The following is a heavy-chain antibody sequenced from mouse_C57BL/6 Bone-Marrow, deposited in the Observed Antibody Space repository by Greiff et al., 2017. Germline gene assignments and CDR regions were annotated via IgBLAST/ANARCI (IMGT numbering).Heavy chain of an antibody. D-gene: IGHD2-10*02. V-gene: IGHV1-76*01. J-gene: IGHJ2*01. Sequence: QVQLQQSGAELVRPGASVKLSCKASGYTFTDYYINWVKQRPGQGLEWIARIYPGSGNTYYNEKFKGKATLTAEKSSSTAYMQLSSLTSEDSAVYFCARRAVGYGNYDFDYWGQGTTLTVSS. CDR1: GYTFTDYY. CDR2: IYPGSGNT. CDR3: ARRAVGYGNYDFDY.